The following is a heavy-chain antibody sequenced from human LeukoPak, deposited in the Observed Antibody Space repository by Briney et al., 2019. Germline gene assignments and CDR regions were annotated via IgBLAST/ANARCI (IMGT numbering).Heavy chain of an antibody. J-gene: IGHJ3*02. CDR3: ARDFSESSDDIDAFDI. CDR2: ISSSGSTI. D-gene: IGHD3-9*01. CDR1: GFTFSDYY. Sequence: GGSLRLSCAASGFTFSDYYMSWIRQAPGKGLEWVSYISSSGSTIYYADSVKGRFTISRDNAKNSLYLQMNSLRAEDTAVYYCARDFSESSDDIDAFDIWGQGTMVTVSS. V-gene: IGHV3-11*04.